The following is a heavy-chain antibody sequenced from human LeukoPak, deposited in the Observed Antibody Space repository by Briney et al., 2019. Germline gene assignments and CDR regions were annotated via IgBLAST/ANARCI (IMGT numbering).Heavy chain of an antibody. Sequence: GGSLRLSCAASGFTFSSYSMNWVRQAPGKGLEWVSSLSSSSSYIYYADSVKGRFTISRDNAKNSLYLQMNSLRAEDTAVYYCAELGITMIGGVWGKGTTVTISS. CDR3: AELGITMIGGV. V-gene: IGHV3-21*01. CDR2: LSSSSSYI. J-gene: IGHJ6*04. D-gene: IGHD3-10*02. CDR1: GFTFSSYS.